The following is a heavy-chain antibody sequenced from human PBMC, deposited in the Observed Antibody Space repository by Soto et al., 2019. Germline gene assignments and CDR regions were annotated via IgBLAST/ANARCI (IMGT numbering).Heavy chain of an antibody. V-gene: IGHV3-13*01. CDR2: IGTAGDT. J-gene: IGHJ6*03. CDR3: ARMGDYYYYMDV. D-gene: IGHD1-26*01. CDR1: GFTFSSYS. Sequence: GGSLRLSCAASGFTFSSYSMNWVRQAPGKGLEWVSAIGTAGDTYYPGSVKGRFTISRENAKNSLYLQMNSLRAGDTAVYYCARMGDYYYYMDVWGKGTTVTVSS.